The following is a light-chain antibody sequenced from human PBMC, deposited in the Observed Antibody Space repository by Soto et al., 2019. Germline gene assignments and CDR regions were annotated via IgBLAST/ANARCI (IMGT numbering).Light chain of an antibody. Sequence: QSALTQPASVSGSPGQWITISCTGTSSDIGYYNYVSWYRQDPGKAPKLILYEVSNRPSGVSNRFSGSKSGNTASLTISGLQTEDEADYYCCSYAGSSNLVAFGGGTKLTVL. V-gene: IGLV2-23*02. CDR2: EVS. CDR3: CSYAGSSNLVA. J-gene: IGLJ2*01. CDR1: SSDIGYYNY.